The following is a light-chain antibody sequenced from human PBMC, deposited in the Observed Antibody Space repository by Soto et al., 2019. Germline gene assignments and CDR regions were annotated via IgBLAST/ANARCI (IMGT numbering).Light chain of an antibody. CDR2: GAS. J-gene: IGKJ5*01. CDR3: QKRCNRPLT. V-gene: IGKV3D-20*02. CDR1: QSVSSNY. Sequence: IVLTPSRGTLSFSPGSIANLSSRSRQSVSSNYLAWYQQKPGQAPRLLIFGASSRATCVPARCSGSGSGTAFTLTIISLQSEEVAVDYCQKRCNRPLTFGQGTRLEIK.